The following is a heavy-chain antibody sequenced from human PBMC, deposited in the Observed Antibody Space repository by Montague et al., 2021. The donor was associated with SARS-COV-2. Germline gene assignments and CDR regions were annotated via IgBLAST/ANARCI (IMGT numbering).Heavy chain of an antibody. CDR2: IYYSGST. V-gene: IGHV4-59*12. CDR3: AKDGYNAYQYYWYFDL. J-gene: IGHJ2*01. D-gene: IGHD5-24*01. CDR1: GGSISTYY. Sequence: SETLSLTCTVSGGSISTYYWSWIRQPPGKGLEWIGYIYYSGSTNYSPSLKSRVTISVDTSKNQFSLKLSSVTAADTAVYYCAKDGYNAYQYYWYFDLWGRGTLVTVSS.